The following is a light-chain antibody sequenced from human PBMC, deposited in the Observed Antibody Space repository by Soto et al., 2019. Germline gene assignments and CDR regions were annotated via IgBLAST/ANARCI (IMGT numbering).Light chain of an antibody. CDR3: SSYTTSITVV. CDR1: SSDIGAYKH. Sequence: QSALTQPASVSGSPGQSITMSCTGTSSDIGAYKHVSWYQQQPGKAPKLMIYDVSDRPSGVSNRFSGSKSGNTASLTISGLQTDDVADYYCSSYTTSITVVFGGGTKLTVL. CDR2: DVS. V-gene: IGLV2-14*01. J-gene: IGLJ2*01.